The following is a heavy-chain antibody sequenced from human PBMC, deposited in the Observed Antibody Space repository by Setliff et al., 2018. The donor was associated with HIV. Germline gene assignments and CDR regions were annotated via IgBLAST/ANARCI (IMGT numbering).Heavy chain of an antibody. CDR2: INHSGST. J-gene: IGHJ4*02. Sequence: PSETLSLTCAVYGGSFNGYSWTWIRQPPGKGLEWIGGINHSGSTNYNPSLRSRVTISVDTSKSQFSLRLNSVTATDTALYYCARGRFNRLQRPYSGSGSLGIQYFDYWGQGTLVTVSS. CDR3: ARGRFNRLQRPYSGSGSLGIQYFDY. V-gene: IGHV4-34*01. D-gene: IGHD3-10*01. CDR1: GGSFNGYS.